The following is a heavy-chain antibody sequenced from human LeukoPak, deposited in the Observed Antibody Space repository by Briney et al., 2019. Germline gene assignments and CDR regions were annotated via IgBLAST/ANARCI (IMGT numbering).Heavy chain of an antibody. J-gene: IGHJ4*02. CDR2: IYDSGTT. CDR3: ARGTEYFFDS. D-gene: IGHD3-10*01. Sequence: SETLSLTCTVSGGSISYYHWSWIRQPPGKGLEWIGYIYDSGTTNYNPSLKSRVTISEDTSKNQFSLKLNSMTAADTAVYHCARGTEYFFDSWGQGTLVTVSS. V-gene: IGHV4-59*01. CDR1: GGSISYYH.